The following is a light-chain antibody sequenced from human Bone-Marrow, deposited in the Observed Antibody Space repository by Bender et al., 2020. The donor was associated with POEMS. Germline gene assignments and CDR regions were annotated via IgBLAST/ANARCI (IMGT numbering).Light chain of an antibody. V-gene: IGLV3-21*02. Sequence: SYVLTQPPSVSVAPGQTAKITCGGDNIGIKSVHWYQQKPGQAPVLDVFDDRARPSGIPERFSGSNSGSTATLTISRVEGGDEAHYYCQVWDSRTDHFVVLGGGTRLTVL. CDR1: NIGIKS. CDR3: QVWDSRTDHFVV. J-gene: IGLJ2*01. CDR2: DDR.